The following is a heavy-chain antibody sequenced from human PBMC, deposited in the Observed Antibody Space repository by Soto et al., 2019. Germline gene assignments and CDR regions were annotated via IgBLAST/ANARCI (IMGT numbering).Heavy chain of an antibody. CDR1: GYTFTSYY. D-gene: IGHD1-26*01. Sequence: GASVKVSCKASGYTFTSYYMHWVRQDPGQGLEWMGIINPSGGSTSYAQKFQGRVTMTRDTSTSTVYMELSSLRSEDTAVYYCARDRVRVGAMDYYYGMDVWGQGTTVTVSS. J-gene: IGHJ6*02. V-gene: IGHV1-46*01. CDR3: ARDRVRVGAMDYYYGMDV. CDR2: INPSGGST.